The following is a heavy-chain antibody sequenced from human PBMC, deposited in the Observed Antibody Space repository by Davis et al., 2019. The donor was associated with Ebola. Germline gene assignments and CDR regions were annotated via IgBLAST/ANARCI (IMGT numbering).Heavy chain of an antibody. J-gene: IGHJ6*04. CDR2: IYYSESS. CDR3: ARGPLNYYDSSGYYRYYYGMDV. Sequence: MPSETLSLTCTVSGGSIGYYYWSWIRQPPGKGLEWIGYIYYSESSNYNPSLKSRVTISVDTSKNQFSLKLSSVTAADTAVYYCARGPLNYYDSSGYYRYYYGMDVWGKGTTVTVSS. D-gene: IGHD3-22*01. V-gene: IGHV4-59*01. CDR1: GGSIGYYY.